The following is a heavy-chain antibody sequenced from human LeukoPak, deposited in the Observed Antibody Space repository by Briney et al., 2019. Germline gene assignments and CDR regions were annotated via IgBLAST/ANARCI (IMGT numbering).Heavy chain of an antibody. D-gene: IGHD3-3*01. CDR2: IKQDGSEK. CDR1: GFTFSSYW. J-gene: IGHJ6*03. CDR3: ARDRFWSGYYFYYYYYYMDV. V-gene: IGHV3-7*01. Sequence: GGSLRLSCAASGFTFSSYWVSWVRQAPGKGLEWVANIKQDGSEKYYVDSVKGRFTISRDNAKNSLYLQMNSLRAEDTAVYYCARDRFWSGYYFYYYYYYMDVWGKGTTVTVSS.